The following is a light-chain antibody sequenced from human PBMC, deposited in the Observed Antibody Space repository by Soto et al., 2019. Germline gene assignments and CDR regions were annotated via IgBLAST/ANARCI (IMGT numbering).Light chain of an antibody. V-gene: IGLV1-47*01. CDR1: SSNIGRNY. CDR2: RNN. CDR3: AVWDASLSAWV. J-gene: IGLJ3*02. Sequence: QSVLTQPPSASGTPGQRVTISCSGTSSNIGRNYVYWYQQLPGTAPKLVIHRNNQRPSGVPDRYSGSKSGTSASLAISGLRYEDEADYYCAVWDASLSAWVFGGGTKVTVL.